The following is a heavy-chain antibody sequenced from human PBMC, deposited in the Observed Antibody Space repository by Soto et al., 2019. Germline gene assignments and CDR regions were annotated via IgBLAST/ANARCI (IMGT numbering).Heavy chain of an antibody. CDR2: IHYSGTT. J-gene: IGHJ5*02. CDR1: GGSISSYY. D-gene: IGHD2-21*02. CDR3: ARGAYCGGDCFYWFDP. Sequence: SETLFLTCTVSGGSISSYYWFWIRQPPGEGLEWIGYIHYSGTTNYNASLKSRATISLDASKNQFSLTLNSVTAADTAVYYCARGAYCGGDCFYWFDPWGQGTLVTVSS. V-gene: IGHV4-59*01.